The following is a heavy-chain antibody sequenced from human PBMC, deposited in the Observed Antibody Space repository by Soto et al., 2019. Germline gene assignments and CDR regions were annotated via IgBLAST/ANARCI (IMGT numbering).Heavy chain of an antibody. V-gene: IGHV5-10-1*01. CDR3: AGRRRLYRGYDWGYYYYGMDC. CDR2: IDPSDSYT. CDR1: GYSFTSYW. Sequence: PGESLKISCKGSGYSFTSYWISWVRQMPGKGLEWMGRIDPSDSYTNYSPSFQGHVTISADKSISTAYLQWSSLKASDTAMYYCAGRRRLYRGYDWGYYYYGMDCPGQGTMVTVSS. J-gene: IGHJ6*02. D-gene: IGHD5-12*01.